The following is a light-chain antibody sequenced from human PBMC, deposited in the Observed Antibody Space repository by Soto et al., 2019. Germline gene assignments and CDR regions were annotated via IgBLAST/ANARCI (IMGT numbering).Light chain of an antibody. V-gene: IGLV1-40*01. Sequence: QSVLTQPPSVSGAPGQRVTISCTGSSSNIGAGYDVNWYQHVPGTAPKLLIYDNNNRPSGVPDRFSGSKSGTSASLAITGLQAEDEADYYCQSYDSGLSSYIFGTGNKVTVL. J-gene: IGLJ1*01. CDR3: QSYDSGLSSYI. CDR2: DNN. CDR1: SSNIGAGYD.